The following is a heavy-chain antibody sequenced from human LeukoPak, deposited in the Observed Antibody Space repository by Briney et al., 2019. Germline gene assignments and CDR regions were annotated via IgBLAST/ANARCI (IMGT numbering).Heavy chain of an antibody. CDR3: ARDRIAAAGNPYYGVDV. CDR1: GYAFTSYY. V-gene: IGHV1-46*01. J-gene: IGHJ6*02. D-gene: IGHD6-13*01. CDR2: INPSGGST. Sequence: ASVKVSCKASGYAFTSYYMHWVRQAPGQGLEWMGIINPSGGSTSYAQKFQGRVTMTRDTSTSTVYMELSSLRSEDTAVYYCARDRIAAAGNPYYGVDVWGQGTTVTVSS.